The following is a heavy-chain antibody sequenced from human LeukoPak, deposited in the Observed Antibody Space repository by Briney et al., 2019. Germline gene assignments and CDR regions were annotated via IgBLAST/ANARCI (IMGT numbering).Heavy chain of an antibody. J-gene: IGHJ5*02. CDR1: GGSISSSNW. CDR3: ARVVGGRLWDYYGSGSYYNGWFDP. V-gene: IGHV4-4*02. D-gene: IGHD3-10*01. Sequence: LSDTLSLTCAVSGGSISSSNWWSWVRQPPGKGLEWIGEIYHSGSTNYNPSLKSRVTISVDKSKNQFSLKLSSVTAADTAVYYCARVVGGRLWDYYGSGSYYNGWFDPWGQGTLVTVSS. CDR2: IYHSGST.